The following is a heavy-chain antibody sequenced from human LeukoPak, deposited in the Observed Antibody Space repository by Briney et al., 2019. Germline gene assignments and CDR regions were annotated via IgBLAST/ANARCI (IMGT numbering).Heavy chain of an antibody. D-gene: IGHD5-12*01. CDR2: IIPIFGTA. J-gene: IGHJ6*03. CDR3: AGDKRWVDTVATNHYYCYMDV. CDR1: GGTFSSYA. V-gene: IGHV1-69*13. Sequence: SVKVSCKASGGTFSSYAISWVRQAPGQGLEWMGGIIPIFGTANYAQKFQGRVTITADESTSTAYVELSSLRSEDTAVYYCAGDKRWVDTVATNHYYCYMDVWGKGTTVTISS.